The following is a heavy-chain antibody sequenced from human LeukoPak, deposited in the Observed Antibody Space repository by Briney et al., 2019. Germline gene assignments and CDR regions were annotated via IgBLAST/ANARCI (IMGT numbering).Heavy chain of an antibody. V-gene: IGHV4-59*08. CDR3: ARHVHGGNNILDY. Sequence: PSETLSLTCTLSGDSISIYYWSCIRHPPGKGRECIGYIYFSGSTNYNPSLKSRVTISVDTSKNQFSLKLSSVTAADTAVYYCARHVHGGNNILDYWGQGTLVTVSS. J-gene: IGHJ4*02. CDR2: IYFSGST. CDR1: GDSISIYY. D-gene: IGHD4-23*01.